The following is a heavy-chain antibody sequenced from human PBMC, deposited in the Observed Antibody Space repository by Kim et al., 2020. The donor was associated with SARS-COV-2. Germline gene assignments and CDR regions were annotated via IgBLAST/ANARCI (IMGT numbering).Heavy chain of an antibody. Sequence: KSRVTISVDTSKNQFSLKLISVSAADTAVYYCARWEVCAMTTVTHNWFDPWGQGTLVTVSS. D-gene: IGHD4-4*01. V-gene: IGHV4-30-2*04. J-gene: IGHJ5*02. CDR3: ARWEVCAMTTVTHNWFDP.